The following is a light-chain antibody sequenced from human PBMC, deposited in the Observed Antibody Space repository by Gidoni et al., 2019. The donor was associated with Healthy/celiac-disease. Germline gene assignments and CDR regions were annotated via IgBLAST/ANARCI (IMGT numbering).Light chain of an antibody. CDR1: QSISSY. V-gene: IGKV1-39*01. CDR3: QQSYSTRWT. CDR2: AAS. J-gene: IGKJ1*01. Sequence: DLHINHSPSSLSASVGDRVTITCRASQSISSYLNWYQQKPGKAPKLLIYAASSLQSGVPSRFSGSGSGTDFTLTISSLQPEDFATYYCQQSYSTRWTFGQGTKVEIK.